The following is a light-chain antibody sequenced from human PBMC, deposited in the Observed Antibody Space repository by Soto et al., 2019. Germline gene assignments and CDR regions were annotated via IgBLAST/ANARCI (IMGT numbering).Light chain of an antibody. CDR2: AAS. CDR3: QQSSSAPRS. V-gene: IGKV1-39*01. Sequence: DIQMTQSPSSLSASIGDRVTITCRASQSISTYLNWYQQKLGEAPKLLIYAASSLQSGVPLRFNGSGSGTDFTLTINSLQPEYFATYYCQQSSSAPRSFGGGTRVEIK. J-gene: IGKJ4*01. CDR1: QSISTY.